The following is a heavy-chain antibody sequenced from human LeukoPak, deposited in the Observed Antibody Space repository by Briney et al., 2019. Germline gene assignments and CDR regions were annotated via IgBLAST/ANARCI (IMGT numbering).Heavy chain of an antibody. CDR2: IIPIFGTA. CDR1: AGTFSIYA. CDR3: ARDLSQEVVAASGY. Sequence: GSSVTVSCKSSAGTFSIYAISWVRQAPGQGLEWMGGIIPIFGTANYAQKFQGRVTITADESTSTAYMELSSLRSEDTAVYYCARDLSQEVVAASGYWGQGTLVTVSS. D-gene: IGHD2-15*01. J-gene: IGHJ4*02. V-gene: IGHV1-69*01.